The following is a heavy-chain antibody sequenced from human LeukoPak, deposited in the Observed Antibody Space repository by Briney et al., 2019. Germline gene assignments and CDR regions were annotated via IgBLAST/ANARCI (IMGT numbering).Heavy chain of an antibody. CDR1: GFTFSSYA. CDR3: AKQLVPAAILRHCFDY. D-gene: IGHD2-2*02. V-gene: IGHV3-23*01. J-gene: IGHJ4*02. CDR2: SSGSGGST. Sequence: GGSLRLSCAASGFTFSSYAMSWVRQAPGRGLEWVSASSGSGGSTYYADSVKGRFTISRDNSKNTLYLQMNSLRAEDTAVYYCAKQLVPAAILRHCFDYWGQGTLVTVSS.